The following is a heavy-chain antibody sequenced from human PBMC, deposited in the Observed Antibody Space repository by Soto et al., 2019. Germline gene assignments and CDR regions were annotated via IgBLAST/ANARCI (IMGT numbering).Heavy chain of an antibody. D-gene: IGHD3-3*01. CDR3: ARWSYLDY. Sequence: VGSLRLSCAASGFSFGSYALSGVRQAPGKGLEWVSTISGSDGKTFYADSVKGRFSISRDTSQSTLYLQMNSLRADDTAMYYCARWSYLDYWGQGTRVTVSS. J-gene: IGHJ4*02. CDR2: ISGSDGKT. CDR1: GFSFGSYA. V-gene: IGHV3-23*01.